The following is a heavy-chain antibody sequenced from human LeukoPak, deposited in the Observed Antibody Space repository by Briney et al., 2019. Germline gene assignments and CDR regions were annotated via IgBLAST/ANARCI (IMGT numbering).Heavy chain of an antibody. CDR1: GFTFSSYA. V-gene: IGHV3-23*01. CDR2: ISGSGGST. J-gene: IGHJ4*02. CDR3: AKADCYYFDY. D-gene: IGHD2-21*02. Sequence: VGSLRLSCAACGFTFSSYAMSWVRQAPGKGLEWVSAISGSGGSTYYADSVKGRFTISRDNSKNTLYLQMNSLRAEDTAVYYCAKADCYYFDYWGQGTLVTVSS.